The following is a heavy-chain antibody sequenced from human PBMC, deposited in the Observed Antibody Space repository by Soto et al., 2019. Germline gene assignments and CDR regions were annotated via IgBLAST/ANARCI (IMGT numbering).Heavy chain of an antibody. V-gene: IGHV6-1*01. J-gene: IGHJ6*02. Sequence: SQTRSLPCVISGDSVSSNTAAWNWIRQSPSRGLEWLGRIYYRSTWSFDYALSVRSRITIAPDTSKNQFSLHLDSLTPEDTALYYCAGVTWFRSMDVWGQGTPVTVSS. CDR1: GDSVSSNTAA. CDR3: AGVTWFRSMDV. CDR2: IYYRSTWSF. D-gene: IGHD3-10*01.